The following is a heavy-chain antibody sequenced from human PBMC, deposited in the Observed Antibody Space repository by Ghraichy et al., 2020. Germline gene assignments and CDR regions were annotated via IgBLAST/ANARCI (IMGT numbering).Heavy chain of an antibody. CDR3: ARGSGGWSSWTREYYFDY. CDR1: GGSISSGGYY. D-gene: IGHD6-13*01. J-gene: IGHJ4*02. Sequence: SETLSLTCTVSGGSISSGGYYWSWIRQHPGKGLEWIGYIYYSGSTYYNPSLKSRVTISVDTSKNQFSLKLSSVTAADTAVYYCARGSGGWSSWTREYYFDYWGQGTLVTVSS. CDR2: IYYSGST. V-gene: IGHV4-31*03.